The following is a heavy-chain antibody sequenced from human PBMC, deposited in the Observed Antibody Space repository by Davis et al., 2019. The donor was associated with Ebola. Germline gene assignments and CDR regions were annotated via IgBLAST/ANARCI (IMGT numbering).Heavy chain of an antibody. V-gene: IGHV4-39*01. Sequence: PSETLSLTCNVSGGSITTRSYYGGWFRQSPGKGLEWIGTIHYSGSTYYNPSLKSRVTMSIDTSKNQFSLNLSSVTAADTAVYYCARLQYSSGWSAWFDPWGLGTLVTVSS. CDR2: IHYSGST. D-gene: IGHD6-19*01. J-gene: IGHJ5*02. CDR3: ARLQYSSGWSAWFDP. CDR1: GGSITTRSYY.